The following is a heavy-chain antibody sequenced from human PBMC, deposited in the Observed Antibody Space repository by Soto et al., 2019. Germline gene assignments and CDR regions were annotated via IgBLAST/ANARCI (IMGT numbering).Heavy chain of an antibody. CDR1: GYTFSSYA. J-gene: IGHJ1*01. Sequence: ASVKVSCKASGYTFSSYALHWVRQAPGQRLEWMGWINGGNGQTTYSQRFQGRVTFTRDTSASTAYLDLSSLRSEDTADYYGARDAYYYDCRGYFSGHFHHWGQGTQVTVSS. D-gene: IGHD3-22*01. CDR3: ARDAYYYDCRGYFSGHFHH. V-gene: IGHV1-3*01. CDR2: INGGNGQT.